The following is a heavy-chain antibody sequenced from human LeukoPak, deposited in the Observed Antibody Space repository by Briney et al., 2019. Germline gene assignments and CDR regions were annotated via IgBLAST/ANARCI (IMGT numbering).Heavy chain of an antibody. CDR2: INHSGST. CDR3: SARPDY. D-gene: IGHD6-13*01. CDR1: GGSITANY. Sequence: SETLSLTCTVSGGSITANYWSWIRQPPGKGLQWIGEINHSGSTNCNPSLKSRVTISVDTSENQFSLNLTSVTAADTAVFSSSARPDYWGQGTLVTVSS. J-gene: IGHJ4*02. V-gene: IGHV4-34*01.